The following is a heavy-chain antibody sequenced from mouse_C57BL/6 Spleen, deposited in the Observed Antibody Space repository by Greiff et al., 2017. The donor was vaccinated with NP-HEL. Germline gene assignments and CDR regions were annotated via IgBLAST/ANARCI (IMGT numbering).Heavy chain of an antibody. CDR2: IHPNSGST. D-gene: IGHD2-13*01. CDR1: GYTFTSYW. Sequence: QVQLQQSGAELVKPGASVKLSCKASGYTFTSYWMHWVKQRPGQGLEWIGMIHPNSGSTNYNEKFKSKATLTVDKSSSTAYMQLSSLTSEDSAVYYCARWGGDYFYAMDYWGQGTSVTVSS. V-gene: IGHV1-64*01. J-gene: IGHJ4*01. CDR3: ARWGGDYFYAMDY.